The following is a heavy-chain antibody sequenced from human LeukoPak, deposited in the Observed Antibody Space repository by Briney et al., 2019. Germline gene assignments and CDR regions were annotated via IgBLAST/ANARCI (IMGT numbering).Heavy chain of an antibody. D-gene: IGHD6-19*01. CDR3: ARETVAGTRGFDY. CDR2: IKEDGSDK. J-gene: IGHJ4*02. Sequence: GGSLRLSCVASRLTFSSYWMTWVRQAPGKGLEWVANIKEDGSDKYYVESVKGRFTISRDNAKNSLYLQMNSLRAEDTAVYYCARETVAGTRGFDYWGQGTLVTVSS. V-gene: IGHV3-7*01. CDR1: RLTFSSYW.